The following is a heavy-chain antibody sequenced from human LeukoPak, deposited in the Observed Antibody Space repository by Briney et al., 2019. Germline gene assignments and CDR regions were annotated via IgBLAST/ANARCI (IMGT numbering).Heavy chain of an antibody. CDR1: GFTFSSYS. CDR2: ISSSSTTI. V-gene: IGHV3-48*01. D-gene: IGHD6-19*01. Sequence: PGGSLRLSCAASGFTFSSYSMMWVRQAPGKGLEWVSYISSSSTTIHYADSVKGRFTISRDNAKNSVYLQMNSLRAEDTAVYYCARAAVAARWFDPWGQGTLVTVSS. CDR3: ARAAVAARWFDP. J-gene: IGHJ5*02.